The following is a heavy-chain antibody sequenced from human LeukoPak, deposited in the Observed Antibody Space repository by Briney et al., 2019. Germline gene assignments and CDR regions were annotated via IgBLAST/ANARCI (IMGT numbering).Heavy chain of an antibody. V-gene: IGHV3-33*01. Sequence: GGSLRLSCAASGFTFSSYGIHWVRQAPGKGLEWVAVVWSDGTNKYYADSVKGRFTISRDNSKNTLSLQMNSLRAEDTAVYYCARDSGDSSSWYYFDYWGQGTLVTVSS. CDR1: GFTFSSYG. CDR3: ARDSGDSSSWYYFDY. D-gene: IGHD6-13*01. J-gene: IGHJ4*02. CDR2: VWSDGTNK.